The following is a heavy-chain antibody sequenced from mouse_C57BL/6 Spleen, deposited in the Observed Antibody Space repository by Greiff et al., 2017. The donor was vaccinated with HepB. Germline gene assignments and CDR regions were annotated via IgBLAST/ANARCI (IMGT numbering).Heavy chain of an antibody. V-gene: IGHV1-55*01. J-gene: IGHJ1*03. Sequence: QVQLQQPGAELVKPGASVKMSCNASGYTFTSYWITWVKQRPGQGLEWIGDIYPGSGSTNYNEKFKSKATLTVDTSSSTAYMQLSSLTSEDSAVYYCATGFYWYFDVWGTGTTVTVSS. CDR3: ATGFYWYFDV. CDR2: IYPGSGST. CDR1: GYTFTSYW.